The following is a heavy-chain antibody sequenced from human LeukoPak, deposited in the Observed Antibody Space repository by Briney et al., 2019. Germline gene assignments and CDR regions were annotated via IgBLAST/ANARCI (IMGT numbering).Heavy chain of an antibody. CDR2: IKYDGSEK. D-gene: IGHD6-13*01. J-gene: IGHJ4*02. Sequence: GGSQRLSCAASGFTLSSYWMSWVRQAPGKGLEWVANIKYDGSEKDYVDSVKGRFTISRDNAKNSLYLQMNSLRAEDTAVYYCARDIAPAGLFFDYWGQGTLVTVSS. CDR1: GFTLSSYW. CDR3: ARDIAPAGLFFDY. V-gene: IGHV3-7*01.